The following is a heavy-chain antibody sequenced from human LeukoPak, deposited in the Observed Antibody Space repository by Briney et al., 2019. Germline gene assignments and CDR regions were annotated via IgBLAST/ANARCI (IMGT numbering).Heavy chain of an antibody. Sequence: PGGSLRLSCAASGFMLSSYGMNWVRQAPGKGLEWVSYISSSSRTIYYADSVKGRFTISRDNAKNSLYLQMNSLRAEDTAVYYCATRGMGSGYWGQGTLVTVSS. CDR2: ISSSSRTI. J-gene: IGHJ4*02. CDR3: ATRGMGSGY. CDR1: GFMLSSYG. V-gene: IGHV3-48*04. D-gene: IGHD1-26*01.